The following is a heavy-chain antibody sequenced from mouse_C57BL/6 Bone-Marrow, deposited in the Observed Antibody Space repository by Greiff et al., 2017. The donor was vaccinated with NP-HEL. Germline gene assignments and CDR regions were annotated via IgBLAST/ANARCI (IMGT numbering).Heavy chain of an antibody. CDR1: GYAFTNYL. Sequence: LVESGAELVRPGTSVKVSCKASGYAFTNYLIEWVKQRPGQGLEWIGVINPGSGGTNYNEKFKGKATLTADKSSSTAYMQLSSLTSEDSAVYFCARDYYGSSSWFAYWGQGTLVTVSA. D-gene: IGHD1-1*01. CDR3: ARDYYGSSSWFAY. V-gene: IGHV1-54*01. CDR2: INPGSGGT. J-gene: IGHJ3*01.